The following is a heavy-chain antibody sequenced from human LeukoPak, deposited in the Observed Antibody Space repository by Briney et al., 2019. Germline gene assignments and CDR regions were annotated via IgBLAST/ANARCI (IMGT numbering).Heavy chain of an antibody. J-gene: IGHJ6*02. CDR3: ARDKLRFGEFPGHGMDV. Sequence: PGGSLRLSCAASGFTFSSYWMSWVRQAPGKGLEWVANIKQDGSEKYYVDSVKGRFTISRDNAKNSLYLQMNSLRAEDTALYHCARDKLRFGEFPGHGMDVWGQGTTVTVSS. V-gene: IGHV3-7*03. CDR1: GFTFSSYW. CDR2: IKQDGSEK. D-gene: IGHD3-10*01.